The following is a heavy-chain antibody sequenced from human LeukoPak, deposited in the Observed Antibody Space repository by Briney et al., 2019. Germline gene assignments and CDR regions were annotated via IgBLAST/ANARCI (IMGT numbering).Heavy chain of an antibody. CDR2: LNPNSGGT. Sequence: ASVKVSCKAPGYTFTNYFIHWVRQAPGQGLEWMGRLNPNSGGTNSAQRFQDRVTMTRDTSINTAYMELSRLRSDDTAIYYCARDYNSANPNFDYWGQGTLITVSS. CDR3: ARDYNSANPNFDY. CDR1: GYTFTNYF. J-gene: IGHJ4*02. V-gene: IGHV1-2*06. D-gene: IGHD2/OR15-2a*01.